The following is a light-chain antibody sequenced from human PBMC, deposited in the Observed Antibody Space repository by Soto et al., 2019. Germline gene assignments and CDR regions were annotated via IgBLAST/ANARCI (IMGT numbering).Light chain of an antibody. V-gene: IGKV1-39*01. CDR3: HQCYTTPLT. Sequence: DIQMTQSPSSLSASVGDRVTITCRASQSIVSSLNWYQQKPGEAPKLLIYAASSLQSGVPSRFSGSGAGTDFTLTISSLQPEDFATYYCHQCYTTPLTFGGGTKVEIK. CDR1: QSIVSS. CDR2: AAS. J-gene: IGKJ4*01.